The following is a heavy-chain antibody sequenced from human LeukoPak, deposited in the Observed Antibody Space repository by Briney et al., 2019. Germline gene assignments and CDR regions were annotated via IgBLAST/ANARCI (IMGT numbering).Heavy chain of an antibody. CDR2: INTNTGNP. V-gene: IGHV7-4-1*02. CDR1: GYTFSSYD. Sequence: ASVKVSCKASGYTFSSYDMNWVRQAPGQGLGWMGWINTNTGNPTYAQGFTGRFVFSLDTSVSTTYLQITSLKAEDTAVYYCARDPSSYYSGMDVWGQGTTVTVSS. CDR3: ARDPSSYYSGMDV. J-gene: IGHJ6*02.